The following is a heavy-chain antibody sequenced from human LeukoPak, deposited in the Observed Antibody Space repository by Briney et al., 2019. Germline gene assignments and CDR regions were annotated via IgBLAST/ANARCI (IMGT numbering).Heavy chain of an antibody. D-gene: IGHD3-10*01. J-gene: IGHJ3*02. CDR2: IYTSGST. V-gene: IGHV4-4*07. Sequence: SETLSLTCTVSGGSISSYYWSWIRQPAGKGLEWIGRIYTSGSTNYNPSLKSRVTMSVDTSKNQYSLKLSSVTAADTAVYYCARVPQGPNGDDAFDIWGQGTMVTVSS. CDR3: ARVPQGPNGDDAFDI. CDR1: GGSISSYY.